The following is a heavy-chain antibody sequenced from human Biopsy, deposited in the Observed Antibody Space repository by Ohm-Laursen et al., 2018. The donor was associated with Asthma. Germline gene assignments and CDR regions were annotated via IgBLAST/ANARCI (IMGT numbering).Heavy chain of an antibody. V-gene: IGHV3-30*03. CDR2: ISHQGPYT. Sequence: LRLSCTASRINLRNFGVFWVRQAPGKGLEWLAWISHQGPYTAYADSVKGRLTVSRDNAKTSIFLQLNTLRVEDTAVYYCASLHYFGMNVWGQGTTVTVSS. CDR3: ASLHYFGMNV. J-gene: IGHJ6*02. CDR1: RINLRNFG.